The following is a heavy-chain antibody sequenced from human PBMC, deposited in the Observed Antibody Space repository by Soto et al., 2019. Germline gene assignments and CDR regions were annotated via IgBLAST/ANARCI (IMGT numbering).Heavy chain of an antibody. Sequence: SVKVSCKASGGTFSSYAISWVRQAPGQGLEWMGGIIPIFGTANYAQKFQGRVTITADESTSTAYMELSSLRSEDTAVYYCASLYSSGWYGFDYWGQGALVTVSS. V-gene: IGHV1-69*13. CDR2: IIPIFGTA. CDR3: ASLYSSGWYGFDY. D-gene: IGHD6-19*01. CDR1: GGTFSSYA. J-gene: IGHJ4*02.